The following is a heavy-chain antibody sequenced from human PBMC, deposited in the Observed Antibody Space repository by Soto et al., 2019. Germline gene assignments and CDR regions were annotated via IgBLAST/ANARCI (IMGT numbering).Heavy chain of an antibody. Sequence: QLQLQESGPGLVKPSETLSLTCTVSGDSISITSYYWGWVRQPPGKGLEWIGSIHYSGSTRYNPSLQSRVTISGDASKKRFSLELRSVTAADTAVYYCASTKDETLYFDYWGQGTLVTVSS. J-gene: IGHJ4*02. D-gene: IGHD2-15*01. CDR1: GDSISITSYY. CDR2: IHYSGST. V-gene: IGHV4-39*02. CDR3: ASTKDETLYFDY.